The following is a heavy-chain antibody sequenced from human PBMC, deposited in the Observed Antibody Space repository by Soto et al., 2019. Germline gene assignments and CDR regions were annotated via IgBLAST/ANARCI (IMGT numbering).Heavy chain of an antibody. CDR3: ARVSQWLGDAFDI. CDR1: GFTFSDYY. D-gene: IGHD6-19*01. J-gene: IGHJ3*02. Sequence: SLRLSCGASGFTFSDYYMSWIRQAPGKGLEWVSYISSSGSTIYYADSVKGRFTISRDNAKNSLYLQMNSLRAEDTAVYYCARVSQWLGDAFDIWGQGTMVTVSS. V-gene: IGHV3-11*01. CDR2: ISSSGSTI.